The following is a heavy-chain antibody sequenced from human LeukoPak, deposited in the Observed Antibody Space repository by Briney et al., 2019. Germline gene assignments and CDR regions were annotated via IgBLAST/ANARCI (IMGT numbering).Heavy chain of an antibody. V-gene: IGHV3-30-3*01. CDR3: ARDPPIAAAGTSGY. D-gene: IGHD6-13*01. Sequence: PGRSLRLSCAASGFTFSSYAMHWVRQAPGKGLEWVAVISYDGSNKYYADSVKGRFTISRDNSKNTLYLQMNSLRAEDTAVYYCARDPPIAAAGTSGYWGQGTLVTVSS. CDR1: GFTFSSYA. J-gene: IGHJ4*02. CDR2: ISYDGSNK.